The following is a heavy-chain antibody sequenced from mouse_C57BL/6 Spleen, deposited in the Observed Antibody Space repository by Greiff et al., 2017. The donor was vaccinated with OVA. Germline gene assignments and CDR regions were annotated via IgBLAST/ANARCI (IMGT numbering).Heavy chain of an antibody. J-gene: IGHJ4*01. D-gene: IGHD4-1*01. CDR1: GYSITSGYY. CDR3: ARVLTGAYYAMDY. Sequence: EVQLVESGPGLVKPSQSLSLTCSVTGYSITSGYYWNWIRQFPGNKLEWMGYISYDGSNNYNPSLKNRISITRDTSKNQFFLKLNSVTTEDTATDYCARVLTGAYYAMDYWGQGTSVTVSS. CDR2: ISYDGSN. V-gene: IGHV3-6*01.